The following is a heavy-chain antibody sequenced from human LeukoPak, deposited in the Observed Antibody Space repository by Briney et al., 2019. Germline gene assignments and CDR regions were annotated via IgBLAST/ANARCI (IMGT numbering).Heavy chain of an antibody. CDR3: TRPGSGWDYYYYYYMDV. Sequence: GGSLRLSCAASGFTFSGSAMHWVRQASGKGLEWVGRIRSKANSYATAYAASVKRRFTISRDDSKNTAYLQMNSLKTEDTAVYYCTRPGSGWDYYYYYYMDVWGKGTTVTVSS. D-gene: IGHD6-19*01. J-gene: IGHJ6*03. CDR2: IRSKANSYAT. V-gene: IGHV3-73*01. CDR1: GFTFSGSA.